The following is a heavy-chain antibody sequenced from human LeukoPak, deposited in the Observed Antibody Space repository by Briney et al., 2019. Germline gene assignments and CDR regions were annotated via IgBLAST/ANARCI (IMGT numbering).Heavy chain of an antibody. J-gene: IGHJ4*02. CDR3: ARAQNYYGSGSYYFFFGY. CDR2: IYTSGST. D-gene: IGHD3-10*01. Sequence: PSETLSLTCTVSGGSISSYYWSWIRQPAGKGLEWIGRIYTSGSTNYNPSLKSRVTMSVDTSKNQFSLKLSSVTAADTAVYYCARAQNYYGSGSYYFFFGYWGQGTLVTVSS. V-gene: IGHV4-4*07. CDR1: GGSISSYY.